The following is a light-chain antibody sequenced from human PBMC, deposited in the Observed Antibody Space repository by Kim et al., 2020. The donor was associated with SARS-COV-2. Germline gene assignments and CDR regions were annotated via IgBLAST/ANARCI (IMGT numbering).Light chain of an antibody. J-gene: IGLJ2*01. CDR2: EDN. V-gene: IGLV6-57*03. CDR1: SGSMASNY. Sequence: GKTVTICCTRSSGSMASNYVQWYQQHPGSAPTTVIYEDNQRPSGVPDRFSGSNYGTTNSATLTSSELETEDEDDYYCQSYDSSNVVFGGGTQLTVL. CDR3: QSYDSSNVV.